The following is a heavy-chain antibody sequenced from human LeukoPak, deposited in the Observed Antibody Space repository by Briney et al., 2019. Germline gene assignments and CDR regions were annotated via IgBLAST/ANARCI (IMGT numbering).Heavy chain of an antibody. CDR2: IYGRGST. J-gene: IGHJ4*02. Sequence: SETLSLTCTVSGGSISSYYWSWIRQPPGKGLEWIGYIYGRGSTNYNPSLKSRITISLDTSKNQFSLKLNSVTAADTAVYYCAREDICGHNRPNGHFDYWGQGTLVTVSS. CDR3: AREDICGHNRPNGHFDY. CDR1: GGSISSYY. V-gene: IGHV4-59*01. D-gene: IGHD3-3*02.